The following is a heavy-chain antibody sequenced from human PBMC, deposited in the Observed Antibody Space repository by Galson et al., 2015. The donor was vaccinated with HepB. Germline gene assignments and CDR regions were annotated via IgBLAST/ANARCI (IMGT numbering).Heavy chain of an antibody. V-gene: IGHV1-3*01. J-gene: IGHJ5*02. CDR1: GYTFTSYA. CDR3: ARADYSVVVVAATLKNWFDP. D-gene: IGHD2-15*01. Sequence: SVKVSCKASGYTFTSYAMHWVRQAPGQRLEWMGWINAGNGNTKYSQKFQGRVTITRDTSASTAYMELSSLRSEDTAVYYCARADYSVVVVAATLKNWFDPWGQGTLVTVSS. CDR2: INAGNGNT.